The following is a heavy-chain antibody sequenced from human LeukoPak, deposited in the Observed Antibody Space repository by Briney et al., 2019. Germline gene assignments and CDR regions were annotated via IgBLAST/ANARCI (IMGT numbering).Heavy chain of an antibody. CDR2: INTNTGNP. CDR1: GYTFTTYA. D-gene: IGHD4/OR15-4a*01. J-gene: IGHJ6*02. V-gene: IGHV7-4-1*02. CDR3: ARSVLGYYYYGMDV. Sequence: ASVKVSCKASGYTFTTYAMNWVRQAPGQGLEWMGWINTNTGNPTYAQGFTGRFVFSLDTSVSTTYLQISSLKAEDTAVYYCARSVLGYYYYGMDVWGQGTTVTVSS.